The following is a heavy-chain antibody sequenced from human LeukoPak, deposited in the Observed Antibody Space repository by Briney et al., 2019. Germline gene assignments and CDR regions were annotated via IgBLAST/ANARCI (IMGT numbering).Heavy chain of an antibody. CDR1: GFSFSSYW. V-gene: IGHV3-7*02. D-gene: IGHD1-26*01. Sequence: GGSPRLSCAASGFSFSSYWMNWVRQAPGKGLEWVANIKQDGSEKYYVDSVKGRSTISRDNAKNSLSLQMNSLRAEDTALYYCVPGSHWGQGILVTVSS. J-gene: IGHJ4*02. CDR2: IKQDGSEK. CDR3: VPGSH.